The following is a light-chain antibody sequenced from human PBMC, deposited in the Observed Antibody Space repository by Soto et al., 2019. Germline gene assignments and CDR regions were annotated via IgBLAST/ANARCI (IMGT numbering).Light chain of an antibody. J-gene: IGKJ1*01. Sequence: DIQMTQSPSFRSASVGDRVTITCRASQSISSWLAWYQQKPGKAPKLLIYKASSLESGVPSRFSGSGSGTEFTLTISSLQPDDFATYYCQQYNSYSTFGQGTKVDIK. V-gene: IGKV1-5*03. CDR1: QSISSW. CDR2: KAS. CDR3: QQYNSYST.